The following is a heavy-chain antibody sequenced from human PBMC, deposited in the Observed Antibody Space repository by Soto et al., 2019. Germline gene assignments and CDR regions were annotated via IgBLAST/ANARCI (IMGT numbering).Heavy chain of an antibody. CDR1: GFTFNTYG. Sequence: PGGSLRLSCTASGFTFNTYGVHWVRQAPGKGLEWVALISSDATTKIYGDSVKGRFTISRDNHKNTLYLQMNSLLPEDTAVYYCAANSGKYWTNFDSWGLGTLVTVSS. D-gene: IGHD1-1*01. J-gene: IGHJ4*02. V-gene: IGHV3-30*03. CDR3: AANSGKYWTNFDS. CDR2: ISSDATTK.